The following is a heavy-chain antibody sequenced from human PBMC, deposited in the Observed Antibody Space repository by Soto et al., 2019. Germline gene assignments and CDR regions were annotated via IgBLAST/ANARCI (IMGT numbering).Heavy chain of an antibody. Sequence: GGSLRLSCAASGFTFSNAWMNWVRQAPGKGLEWVGRIKSKTDGGTTDYAAPVKGRFTISRDDSKNTLYLQMNSLKTEDTAVYYCTTDLVKQGGFLEWLRPVDAFDIWGQGTMVTVSS. J-gene: IGHJ3*02. CDR2: IKSKTDGGTT. D-gene: IGHD3-3*01. CDR1: GFTFSNAW. CDR3: TTDLVKQGGFLEWLRPVDAFDI. V-gene: IGHV3-15*07.